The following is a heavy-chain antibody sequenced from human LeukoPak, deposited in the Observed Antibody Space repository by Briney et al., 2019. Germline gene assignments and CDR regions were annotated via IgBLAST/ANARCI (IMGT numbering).Heavy chain of an antibody. Sequence: PGGSLRLSCAASGFTFKNHWMHWLRQAPGKGLVWVSRMNSDGSSTAYADSVKGRFTISRDNAKNTLYLQINSLRADDTAVFYCARGGLGSAFDNWGQGTLVTVSS. V-gene: IGHV3-74*01. CDR2: MNSDGSST. CDR3: ARGGLGSAFDN. J-gene: IGHJ4*02. CDR1: GFTFKNHW. D-gene: IGHD6-19*01.